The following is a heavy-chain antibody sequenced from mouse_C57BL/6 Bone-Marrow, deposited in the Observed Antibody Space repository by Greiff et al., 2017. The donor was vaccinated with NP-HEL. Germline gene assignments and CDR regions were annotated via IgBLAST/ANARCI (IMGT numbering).Heavy chain of an antibody. D-gene: IGHD2-9*01. CDR2: INPGSGGT. J-gene: IGHJ4*01. CDR1: GYAFTNYL. CDR3: ARRRAYYGYLYYYAMDY. Sequence: QVQLQQSGAELVRPGTSVKVSCKASGYAFTNYLIEWVKQRPGQGLEWIGVINPGSGGTNYNEKFKGKATLTADKSSSTAYMQLSSLTSEDSAVYFCARRRAYYGYLYYYAMDYWGQGTSVTVSS. V-gene: IGHV1-54*01.